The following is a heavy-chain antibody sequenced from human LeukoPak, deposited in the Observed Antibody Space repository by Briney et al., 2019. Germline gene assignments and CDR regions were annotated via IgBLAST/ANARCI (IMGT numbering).Heavy chain of an antibody. CDR3: ASFLEWTHYYYYGMDV. CDR2: ISSSSSTI. D-gene: IGHD3-3*01. J-gene: IGHJ6*02. Sequence: PGGSLRLSCVASGFTVSINYMSWVRQAPGKGLEWVSYISSSSSTIYYADSVKGRFTISRGNAKNSLYLQMNSLRAEDTAVYYCASFLEWTHYYYYGMDVWGQGTTVTVSS. CDR1: GFTVSINY. V-gene: IGHV3-48*01.